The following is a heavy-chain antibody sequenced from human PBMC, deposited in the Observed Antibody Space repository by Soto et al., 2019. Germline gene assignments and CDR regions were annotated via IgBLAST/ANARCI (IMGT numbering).Heavy chain of an antibody. J-gene: IGHJ4*02. CDR2: ISYSGRT. Sequence: SETLSLTCTVSGASIITDNYFWVWIRQSPGRGLELIGSISYSGRTYDNPSLHSRVTISIDASKNQFSLKLTSVTTADTAVYYCARRRASDYGGNHHPYYFDRWGQGALVTAPQ. V-gene: IGHV4-39*01. CDR3: ARRRASDYGGNHHPYYFDR. CDR1: GASIITDNYF. D-gene: IGHD4-17*01.